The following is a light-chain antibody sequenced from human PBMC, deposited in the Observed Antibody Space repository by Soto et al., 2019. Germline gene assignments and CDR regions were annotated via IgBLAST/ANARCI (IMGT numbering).Light chain of an antibody. CDR2: GAS. CDR3: QQYGGSPRT. CDR1: QRISSNF. J-gene: IGKJ1*01. Sequence: EIVWTQSPGTLSLSPGEGATLSCRASQRISSNFLAWYQQKRGQAPRLLIHGASNRATGIPDRFSGSGSGTDFTLTITRLEPEDFAVYYCQQYGGSPRTFGQGTKVEVK. V-gene: IGKV3-20*01.